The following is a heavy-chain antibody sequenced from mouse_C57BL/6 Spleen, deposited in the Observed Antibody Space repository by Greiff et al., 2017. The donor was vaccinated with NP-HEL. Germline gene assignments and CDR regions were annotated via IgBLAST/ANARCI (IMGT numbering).Heavy chain of an antibody. CDR2: INPGSGGT. V-gene: IGHV1-54*01. CDR1: GYAFTNYL. J-gene: IGHJ4*01. D-gene: IGHD2-4*01. CDR3: ARSGGLPYYYAMDY. Sequence: VQLQQSGAELVRPGTSVKVSCKASGYAFTNYLIEWVKQRPGQGLEWIGVINPGSGGTNYNEKFKGKATLTADKSSSTAYMQLSSLTSEDSAVYFCARSGGLPYYYAMDYWGQGTSVTVSS.